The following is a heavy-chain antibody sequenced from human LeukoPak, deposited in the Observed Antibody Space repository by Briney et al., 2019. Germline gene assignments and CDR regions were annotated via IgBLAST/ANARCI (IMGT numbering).Heavy chain of an antibody. J-gene: IGHJ4*02. D-gene: IGHD3-22*01. V-gene: IGHV1-18*01. CDR2: ISAYNGNT. CDR1: GYTFTSYG. Sequence: GASVRVSCKASGYTFTSYGISWVRQAPGQGLEWMGWISAYNGNTNCAQKLQGRVTMTTDTSTSTAYMELRSLRSDDTAVYYCARTGDYYDSSGYYYEYDYWGQGTLVTVSS. CDR3: ARTGDYYDSSGYYYEYDY.